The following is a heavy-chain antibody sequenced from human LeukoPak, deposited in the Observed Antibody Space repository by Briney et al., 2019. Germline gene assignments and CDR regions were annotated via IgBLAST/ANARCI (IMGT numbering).Heavy chain of an antibody. D-gene: IGHD6-19*01. CDR2: IYTSGST. Sequence: PSETLSLTCTVSGGSISSSSYYWSWIRQPAGKGLEWIGRIYTSGSTNYNPSLKSRVTMSVDTSKNQFSLKLSSVTAADTAVYYCARLATVAGAYYFDYWGQGTLVTVSS. CDR1: GGSISSSSYY. J-gene: IGHJ4*02. V-gene: IGHV4-61*02. CDR3: ARLATVAGAYYFDY.